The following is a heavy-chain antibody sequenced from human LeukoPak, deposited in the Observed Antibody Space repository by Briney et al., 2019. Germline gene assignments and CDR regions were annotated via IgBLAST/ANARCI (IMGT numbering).Heavy chain of an antibody. V-gene: IGHV1-46*01. Sequence: GASVKVSCKASGYTFTSYYMHWVRQAPGQGLEWMGIINPSGGSTSYAQKFQGRVTMTRDTSTSTVYMELSSLRSEDTAVYYCARVSRGAARADYFDYWGQGTLVTVSS. J-gene: IGHJ4*02. CDR1: GYTFTSYY. CDR3: ARVSRGAARADYFDY. CDR2: INPSGGST. D-gene: IGHD1-26*01.